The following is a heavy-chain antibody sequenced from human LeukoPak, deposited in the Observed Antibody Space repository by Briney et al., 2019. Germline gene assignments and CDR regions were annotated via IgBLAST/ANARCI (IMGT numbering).Heavy chain of an antibody. J-gene: IGHJ4*02. D-gene: IGHD1-26*01. CDR2: IYYTGST. CDR1: GGSISSYH. Sequence: PSETLSLTCSVSGGSISSYHWSWIRQPPGKGLEWIGGIYYTGSTNYNPSLKSRVTISLDTSKIQSSLQLSSVTAADTAVYYCARLPFPRTGRFDYWGQGTLVTVSS. V-gene: IGHV4-59*08. CDR3: ARLPFPRTGRFDY.